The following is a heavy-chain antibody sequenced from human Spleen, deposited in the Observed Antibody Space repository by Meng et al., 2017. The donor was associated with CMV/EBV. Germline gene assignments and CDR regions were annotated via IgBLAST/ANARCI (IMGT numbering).Heavy chain of an antibody. CDR1: GGSVSSGTYY. CDR3: AKDGFDCWSNSCQREYYKYGMDV. J-gene: IGHJ6*02. D-gene: IGHD3-3*01. Sequence: ETLSLTCSVSGGSVSSGTYYWTWVRQAPGKGLEWVAITYSAGRSTYYGDSVEGRFTLFRDDSHNKVFLQMNNLRAEDTAVYYCAKDGFDCWSNSCQREYYKYGMDVWGQGTTVTVSS. CDR2: TYSAGRST. V-gene: IGHV3-23*03.